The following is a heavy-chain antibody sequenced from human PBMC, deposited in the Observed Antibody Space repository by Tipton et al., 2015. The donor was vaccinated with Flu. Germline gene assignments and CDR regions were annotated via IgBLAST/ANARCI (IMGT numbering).Heavy chain of an antibody. CDR3: ARRDYSDYDHEADGFDI. V-gene: IGHV4-38-2*01. J-gene: IGHJ3*02. CDR2: ICHSGST. Sequence: TLSLTCSVSGGSIGSPYCWGWIRQPPGKGLEWIGNICHSGSTYDNPSLKSRVTISVDRSKNQFSLKMSSVTAADTAVYYCARRDYSDYDHEADGFDIWGQGTLVTVSA. D-gene: IGHD4-11*01. CDR1: GGSIGSPYC.